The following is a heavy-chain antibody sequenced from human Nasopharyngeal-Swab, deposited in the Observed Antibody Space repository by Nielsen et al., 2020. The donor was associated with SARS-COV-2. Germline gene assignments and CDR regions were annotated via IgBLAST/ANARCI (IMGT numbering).Heavy chain of an antibody. D-gene: IGHD6-13*01. CDR3: ATPLGYSSSWYWVFDY. V-gene: IGHV7-4-1*02. J-gene: IGHJ4*02. CDR1: GYTFTSYA. Sequence: ASVKVSCKASGYTFTSYALNWVRQAPVQGLEWMGWINTNTGNPTYAQGFTGRFVFSLDTSVSTAYLQTSSLKAEDTAVYYCATPLGYSSSWYWVFDYWGQGTLVTVSS. CDR2: INTNTGNP.